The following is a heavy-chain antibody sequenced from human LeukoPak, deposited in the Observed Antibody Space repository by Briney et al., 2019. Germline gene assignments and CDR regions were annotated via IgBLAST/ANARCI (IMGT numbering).Heavy chain of an antibody. D-gene: IGHD2-15*01. Sequence: ASVKVSCKASGYTFTAYYIHWVRQAPGQGLEWMGWINPNSGDTYYLQKFQGRVTMTRDTSISTAYMELSRLRSDDTAVYYCARGHPWNRVAATLGSRYSMDVWGKGTTVTISS. V-gene: IGHV1-2*02. CDR2: INPNSGDT. CDR1: GYTFTAYY. J-gene: IGHJ6*03. CDR3: ARGHPWNRVAATLGSRYSMDV.